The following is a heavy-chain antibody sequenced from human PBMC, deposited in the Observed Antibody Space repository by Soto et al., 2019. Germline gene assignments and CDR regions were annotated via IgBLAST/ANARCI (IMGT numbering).Heavy chain of an antibody. CDR3: ARDPPEKGLRIHFDY. J-gene: IGHJ4*02. CDR2: ISSSGSTI. CDR1: GLTFSSYE. V-gene: IGHV3-48*03. Sequence: GGSLRLSCAASGLTFSSYEMNWVRQAPGKGLEWVSYISSSGSTIYYADSVKGRFTISRDNAKNSLYLQMNSLRAEDMAVYYCARDPPEKGLRIHFDYWGQGTLVTVSS.